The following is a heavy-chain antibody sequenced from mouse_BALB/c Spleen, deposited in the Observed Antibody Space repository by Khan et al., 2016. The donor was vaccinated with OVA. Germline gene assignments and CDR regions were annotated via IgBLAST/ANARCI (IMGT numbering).Heavy chain of an antibody. V-gene: IGHV3-2*02. CDR3: ARNWYFDV. J-gene: IGHJ1*01. CDR1: GYSITSDYA. Sequence: VQLQQSGPGLVKPSQSLSLTCTVTGYSITSDYAWNWIRQFPGNKVEWMGYISYSGSTSYNPSLKSRISITRDTSKNQFFLQLNSVTTEDTATYYCARNWYFDVWGAGTTVTVSS. CDR2: ISYSGST.